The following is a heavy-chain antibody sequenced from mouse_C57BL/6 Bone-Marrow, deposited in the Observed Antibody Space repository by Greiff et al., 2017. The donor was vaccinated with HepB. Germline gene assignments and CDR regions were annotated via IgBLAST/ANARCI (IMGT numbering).Heavy chain of an antibody. Sequence: EVQRVESGGDLVKPGGSLKLSCAASGFTFSSYGMSWVRQTPDKRLEWVATISSGGSYTYYPDSVKGRFTISRDNAKNTLYLQMSSLKSEDTAMYYCARHPYYYGSSYDYFDYWGQGTTLTVSS. D-gene: IGHD1-1*01. CDR3: ARHPYYYGSSYDYFDY. CDR2: ISSGGSYT. V-gene: IGHV5-6*01. J-gene: IGHJ2*01. CDR1: GFTFSSYG.